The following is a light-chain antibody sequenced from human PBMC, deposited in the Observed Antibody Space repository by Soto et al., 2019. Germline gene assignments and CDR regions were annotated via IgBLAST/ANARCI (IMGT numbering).Light chain of an antibody. CDR2: DNI. CDR1: RFNIGAGYD. CDR3: GTWDSSLSVVV. J-gene: IGLJ2*01. V-gene: IGLV1-40*01. Sequence: QSVLTQPPSVSGAPGQRVTISCTGGRFNIGAGYDVHWYQQLPGTAPKLLIYDNINRPSGVPDRFSGSKSGTSATLGITGLQTGDEADYYCGTWDSSLSVVVFGGGTKVTVL.